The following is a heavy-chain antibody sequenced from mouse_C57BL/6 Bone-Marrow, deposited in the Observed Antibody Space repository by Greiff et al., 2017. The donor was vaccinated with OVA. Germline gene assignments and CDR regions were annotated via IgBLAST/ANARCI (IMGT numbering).Heavy chain of an antibody. CDR1: GCTFTDHY. Sequence: QVQLQQSGAEVVRPGASVKLSCKASGCTFTDHYINWVKQRPGQGLEWIARIYPGSGNTYYNEKFKGKATLTAEKSSNTASMQLSSLTSEDSAVYFCARDDGYFFEYWGQGTTLTVSS. V-gene: IGHV1-76*01. J-gene: IGHJ2*01. CDR2: IYPGSGNT. CDR3: ARDDGYFFEY. D-gene: IGHD2-3*01.